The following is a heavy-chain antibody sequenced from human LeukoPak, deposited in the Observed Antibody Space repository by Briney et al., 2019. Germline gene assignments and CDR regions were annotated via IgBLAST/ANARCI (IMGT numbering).Heavy chain of an antibody. CDR3: ARQFKGLLDS. J-gene: IGHJ4*02. V-gene: IGHV4-59*08. Sequence: SETLSLXCSVSXGAXRXSKYWXXXXXSPEKRLEWIGYISXGGSTEYNPSLRSRVTISLDTSKNQFSLKLISMTTADRXXYYCARQFKGLLDSWXQGTLVTVSS. CDR2: ISXGGST. CDR1: XGAXRXSKY.